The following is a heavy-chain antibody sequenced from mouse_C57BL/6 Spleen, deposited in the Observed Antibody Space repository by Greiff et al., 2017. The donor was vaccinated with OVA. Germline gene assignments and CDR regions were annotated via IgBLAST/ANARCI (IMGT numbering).Heavy chain of an antibody. CDR3: VRQTGTAGYFDD. D-gene: IGHD4-1*01. J-gene: IGHJ2*01. V-gene: IGHV10-1*01. CDR1: GFSFNTYA. Sequence: EVQRVESGGGLVQPKGSLKLSCAASGFSFNTYAMNWVRQAPGKGLEWVARIRSKSNNYATYYADSVKDRFTISRDDSESMLYLQMNNLKTEDTAMYYCVRQTGTAGYFDDWGQGTTLTVSS. CDR2: IRSKSNNYAT.